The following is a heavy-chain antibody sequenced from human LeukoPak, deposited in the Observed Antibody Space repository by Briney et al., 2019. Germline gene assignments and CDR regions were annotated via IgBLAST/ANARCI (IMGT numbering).Heavy chain of an antibody. J-gene: IGHJ6*02. CDR2: IYSGGST. Sequence: PGGSLRLSCAASGFTVSSNYMSWVRQAPGKGLEWVSVIYSGGSTYYADSVKGRFTISRDNSKNTLYLQMNSLRAEDTAVYYCARDGAAAAGPGASYYYYGMDVWGQGTTVTVSS. CDR3: ARDGAAAAGPGASYYYYGMDV. CDR1: GFTVSSNY. D-gene: IGHD6-13*01. V-gene: IGHV3-66*01.